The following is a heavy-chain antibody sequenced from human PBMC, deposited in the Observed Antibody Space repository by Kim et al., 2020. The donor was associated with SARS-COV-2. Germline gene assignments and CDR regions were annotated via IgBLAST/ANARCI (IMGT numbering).Heavy chain of an antibody. J-gene: IGHJ6*02. V-gene: IGHV4-4*07. D-gene: IGHD3-10*01. Sequence: PSLKRLVTMSVATSKNQFSQKLSSVTAADTAVYYCARERFEDYYYYYGMDVWGQGTTVTVSS. CDR3: ARERFEDYYYYYGMDV.